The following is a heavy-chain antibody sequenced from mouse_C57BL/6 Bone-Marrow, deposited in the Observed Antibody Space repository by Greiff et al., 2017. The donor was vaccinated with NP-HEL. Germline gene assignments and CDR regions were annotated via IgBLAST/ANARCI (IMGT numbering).Heavy chain of an antibody. J-gene: IGHJ2*01. CDR2: IDPEDGDT. Sequence: VHVKQSGAELVRPGASVKLSCTASGFNIKDYYMHWVKQRPEQGLEWIGRIDPEDGDTEYAPKFQGKATMTADTSSNTAYLQLSSLTSEDTAVYYCTSYYYGSRGGFDYWGQGTTLTVSS. V-gene: IGHV14-1*01. D-gene: IGHD1-1*01. CDR1: GFNIKDYY. CDR3: TSYYYGSRGGFDY.